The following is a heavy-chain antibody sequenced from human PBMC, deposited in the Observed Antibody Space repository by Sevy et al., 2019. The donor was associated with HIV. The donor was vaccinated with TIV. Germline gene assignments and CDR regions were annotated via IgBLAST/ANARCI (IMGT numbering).Heavy chain of an antibody. CDR3: AKDWVQTNKGDY. D-gene: IGHD2-8*01. CDR1: GFTFSSYA. V-gene: IGHV3-23*01. CDR2: ISGSCGST. Sequence: GGSLRLSCAASGFTFSSYAMSWVRQAPGKGLEWVSAISGSCGSTYYADSVKGRFTISRDNSKNTLYLQMNSLRAEDTAVYYCAKDWVQTNKGDYWGQGTLVTVSS. J-gene: IGHJ4*02.